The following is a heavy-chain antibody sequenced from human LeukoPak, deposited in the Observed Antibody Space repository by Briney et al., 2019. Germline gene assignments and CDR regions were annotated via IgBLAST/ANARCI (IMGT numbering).Heavy chain of an antibody. CDR1: GFTSSSYG. D-gene: IGHD2-2*01. Sequence: PGGSLRLSCAASGFTSSSYGMHWVRQAPGKGLESVAVTWYDGSNKYYADSVKGRFTISRDNSKNTLYLQMNSLRAEDTAVYYCARDMGGYCSSTSCYVGLDYWGQGTLVTVSS. CDR3: ARDMGGYCSSTSCYVGLDY. V-gene: IGHV3-33*01. J-gene: IGHJ4*02. CDR2: TWYDGSNK.